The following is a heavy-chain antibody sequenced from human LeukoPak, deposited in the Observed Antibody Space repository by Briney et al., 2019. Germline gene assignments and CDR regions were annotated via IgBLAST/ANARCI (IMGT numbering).Heavy chain of an antibody. CDR1: GFTFSGYE. J-gene: IGHJ4*02. V-gene: IGHV3-53*01. CDR3: ARGDGYNFFDY. D-gene: IGHD5-24*01. CDR2: FYVGGAT. Sequence: GGSLRLSCAASGFTFSGYEMNWVRQAPGKGLEWVSVFYVGGATYYADSVKGRFTISRDNSENTLYLQMKSLRAKDTAVYYCARGDGYNFFDYWGQGTLVTVSS.